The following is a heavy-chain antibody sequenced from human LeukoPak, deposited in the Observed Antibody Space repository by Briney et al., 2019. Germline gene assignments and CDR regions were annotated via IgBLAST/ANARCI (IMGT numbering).Heavy chain of an antibody. V-gene: IGHV3-23*01. CDR3: AKSEGSSSARRFDY. CDR2: ISAGGENT. Sequence: GESLKISCASSGFTFTSYAMSWVRQAPGKGLEWVSGISAGGENTDYADSVKGRFTISRDNSKNTLYLQVNSLRAEDTAAYYCAKSEGSSSARRFDYWGQGTLVTVSS. CDR1: GFTFTSYA. J-gene: IGHJ4*02. D-gene: IGHD6-19*01.